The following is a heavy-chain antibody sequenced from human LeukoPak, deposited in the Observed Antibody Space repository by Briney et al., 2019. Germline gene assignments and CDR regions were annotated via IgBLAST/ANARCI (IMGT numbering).Heavy chain of an antibody. V-gene: IGHV3-23*01. D-gene: IGHD3-10*01. CDR1: GFTFSHYA. CDR3: AKLSYHYGSGSYYRTPIDY. Sequence: GGSLRLSCAASGFTFSHYAMSWVRQAPDKGLEWVSVMSGSGDSTYYADSVKGWFTISRDNSKNTLYLQMNRLRAEDTALYYCAKLSYHYGSGSYYRTPIDYWGQGTLVTVSS. CDR2: MSGSGDST. J-gene: IGHJ4*02.